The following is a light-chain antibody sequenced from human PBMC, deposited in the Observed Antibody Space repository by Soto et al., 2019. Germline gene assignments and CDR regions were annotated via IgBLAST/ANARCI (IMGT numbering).Light chain of an antibody. Sequence: QSVLTQPPSASGSPGQSVTISCTGTSSDVGAYNYVSWYQQHPGKAPKLMIYEVSKRPSGVPDRFSGSKSGNTASLTVSGLQAEDEADYYCSSYRNGGTLIFGGGTKVTVL. J-gene: IGLJ2*01. CDR3: SSYRNGGTLI. CDR1: SSDVGAYNY. V-gene: IGLV2-8*01. CDR2: EVS.